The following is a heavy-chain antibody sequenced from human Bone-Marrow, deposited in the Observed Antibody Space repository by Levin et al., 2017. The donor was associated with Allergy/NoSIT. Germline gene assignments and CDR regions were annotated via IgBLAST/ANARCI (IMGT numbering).Heavy chain of an antibody. J-gene: IGHJ4*02. CDR2: INHSGST. CDR3: ARGVRYFDY. V-gene: IGHV4-34*01. D-gene: IGHD1-14*01. CDR1: GGSFSGYY. Sequence: PSETLSLTCAVYGGSFSGYYWSWIRQPPGKGLEWIGEINHSGSTNYNTSLKSRVTISVDTSKNQFSLKLSSVTAADTAVYYCARGVRYFDYWGQGTLVTVSS.